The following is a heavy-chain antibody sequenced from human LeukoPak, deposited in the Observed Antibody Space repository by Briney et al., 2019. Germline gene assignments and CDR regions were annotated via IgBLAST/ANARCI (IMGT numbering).Heavy chain of an antibody. CDR1: GFNFTSYA. CDR3: AKARDFCSGGSCYLVPMDV. D-gene: IGHD2-15*01. J-gene: IGHJ6*04. CDR2: ISGGSIIP. V-gene: IGHV3-23*01. Sequence: GGSLRLSCAASGFNFTSYAMTWVRQAPGKGLEWVSSISGGSIIPHFADSVKGRFTISRDNSKGTLYLQMNSLRAEDTAVYYCAKARDFCSGGSCYLVPMDVWGKGSTVTVSS.